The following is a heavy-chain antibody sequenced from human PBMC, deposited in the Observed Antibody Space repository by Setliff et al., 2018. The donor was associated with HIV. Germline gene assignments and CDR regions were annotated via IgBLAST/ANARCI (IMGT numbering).Heavy chain of an antibody. CDR3: AKVGSSGYYEMCDY. J-gene: IGHJ4*02. CDR1: GFTFSSFA. D-gene: IGHD5-12*01. V-gene: IGHV3-23*01. Sequence: HPGGSLRLSCAASGFTFSSFAMTWVRQAPGKGLEWVTTIRGYDEATHYTDSVKGRFTISRDISRNTLYLQMNSLRVEDTAVYYCAKVGSSGYYEMCDYWGQGTLVTVSS. CDR2: IRGYDEAT.